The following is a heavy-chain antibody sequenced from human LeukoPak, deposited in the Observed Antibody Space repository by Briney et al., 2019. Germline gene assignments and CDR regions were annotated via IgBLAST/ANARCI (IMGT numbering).Heavy chain of an antibody. CDR3: AKNYYGSGSSSLDY. D-gene: IGHD3-10*01. J-gene: IGHJ4*02. Sequence: PGRSLRLSCAASGFTFSSYGMHWVRQAPGKGLEWVAVIWYDGSNKYYADSVKGRFTISRDNSKNTLFLQMNSLRAEDTAAYYCAKNYYGSGSSSLDYWGQGTLVTVSS. CDR1: GFTFSSYG. V-gene: IGHV3-33*06. CDR2: IWYDGSNK.